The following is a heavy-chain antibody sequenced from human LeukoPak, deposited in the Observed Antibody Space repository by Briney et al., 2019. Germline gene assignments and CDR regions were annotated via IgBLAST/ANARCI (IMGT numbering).Heavy chain of an antibody. CDR1: GFTFSSYA. CDR2: ISSNGGST. J-gene: IGHJ4*02. CDR3: ARGAGYCSSTSCYSTVHFDY. V-gene: IGHV3-64*01. D-gene: IGHD2-2*01. Sequence: GGSLRLSCAASGFTFSSYAMHWVRQAPGKGLEYVSAISSNGGSTYYANSVKGRFTISRDNSKNTLYLQMGSLRAEDMAVYYCARGAGYCSSTSCYSTVHFDYWGQGTLVTVSS.